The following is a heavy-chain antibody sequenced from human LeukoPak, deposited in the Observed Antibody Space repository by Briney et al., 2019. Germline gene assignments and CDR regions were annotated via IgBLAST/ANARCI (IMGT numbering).Heavy chain of an antibody. CDR1: GYRFTSYW. CDR3: ARHPLYCSSTSCYRRGAWFDP. D-gene: IGHD2-2*02. V-gene: IGHV5-51*01. CDR2: IYPGDSDT. Sequence: GESLKISCKGSGYRFTSYWIGWVRQMPGKGLEWMGIIYPGDSDTRYSPSFQGQVTISADKSISTAYLQWSSLKASDTAMYYCARHPLYCSSTSCYRRGAWFDPWGQGTLVTVSS. J-gene: IGHJ5*02.